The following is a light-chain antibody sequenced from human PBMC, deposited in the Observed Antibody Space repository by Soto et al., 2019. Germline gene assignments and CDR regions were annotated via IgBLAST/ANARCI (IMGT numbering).Light chain of an antibody. CDR3: AAWDDSLNGVV. Sequence: QSVLTQPPSASGTPGQRVTISCSGSSSNIGRDGVNWYQQLPGTAPKLLIYGNNQRPSGVPDRFSGSKSGTSASLAISGLQSEDEADYYCAAWDDSLNGVVFGGGTTLTVL. J-gene: IGLJ2*01. CDR1: SSNIGRDG. CDR2: GNN. V-gene: IGLV1-44*01.